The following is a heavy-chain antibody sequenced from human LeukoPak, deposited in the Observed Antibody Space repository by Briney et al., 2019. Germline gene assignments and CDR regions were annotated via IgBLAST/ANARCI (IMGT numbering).Heavy chain of an antibody. J-gene: IGHJ6*02. CDR1: GDSVSSNSAT. CDR3: ARADYYSPMDV. Sequence: SQTLSLTCAISGDSVSSNSATWNWLRQSPSRGLEWLGRTYYMSKWYNDYTVSVKSRITINPDTSKNQFSLQLNSVTPEDTAVYYCARADYYSPMDVWGQGTTLTVSS. V-gene: IGHV6-1*01. CDR2: TYYMSKWYN.